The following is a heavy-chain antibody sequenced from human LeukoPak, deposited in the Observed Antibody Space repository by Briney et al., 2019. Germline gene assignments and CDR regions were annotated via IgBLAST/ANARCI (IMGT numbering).Heavy chain of an antibody. CDR1: GFTVSSNY. Sequence: GGSLRLSCAASGFTVSSNYMSWVRQAPGKGLEWVSVIYSGGSTYHADSVKGRFTISRDSSKNSLYLQMNSLRAEDTAVYYCAGSVDTAMDPAPTKTPGWGQGTLVTVSS. V-gene: IGHV3-53*01. J-gene: IGHJ4*02. CDR3: AGSVDTAMDPAPTKTPG. D-gene: IGHD5-18*01. CDR2: IYSGGST.